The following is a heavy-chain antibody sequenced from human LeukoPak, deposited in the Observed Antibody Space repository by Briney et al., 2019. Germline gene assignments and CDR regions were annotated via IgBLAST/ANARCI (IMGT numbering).Heavy chain of an antibody. CDR2: IYPGDSDT. CDR3: ARLLSSSWDDGFDI. D-gene: IGHD6-13*01. J-gene: IGHJ3*02. CDR1: GYSFTRYW. V-gene: IGHV5-51*01. Sequence: GESLKISCEASGYSFTRYWIGWVRQMPGKGLEWMGIIYPGDSDTRYSPSLQGQVTISADKSISTAYLQWSSLKASDTAMYYCARLLSSSWDDGFDIWGQGAMVTVSS.